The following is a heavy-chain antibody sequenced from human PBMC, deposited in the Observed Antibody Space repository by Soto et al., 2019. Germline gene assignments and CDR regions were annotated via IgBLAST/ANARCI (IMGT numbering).Heavy chain of an antibody. CDR3: ATLAIVYQRAAMADY. V-gene: IGHV3-23*01. D-gene: IGHD2-2*01. CDR1: GFTFADFA. CDR2: IGASGVST. Sequence: EVQLLESGGGLVQPGVSLRLSCAASGFTFADFAMTWVRQAPGKGLEWISSIGASGVSTYYAASVKGWFTLSRENSKKMLYLEMNSLRADDTAVYYSATLAIVYQRAAMADYWGPGTLVTVSS. J-gene: IGHJ4*01.